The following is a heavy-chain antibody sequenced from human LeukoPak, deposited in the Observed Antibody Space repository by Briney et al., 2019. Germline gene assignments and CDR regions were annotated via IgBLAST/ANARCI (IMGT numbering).Heavy chain of an antibody. CDR3: ARDAGHQLSRRNYYAMDV. D-gene: IGHD2-2*01. J-gene: IGHJ6*02. Sequence: PSETLSLTCTVSGVSISSSYWSWIRQPPGKGLEWIGSIYYGGSSYYNPSLKSRVSISVDTSNNQFSLKVNSVTAADTAVYYCARDAGHQLSRRNYYAMDVWGQGTTVTVSS. CDR2: IYYGGSS. CDR1: GVSISSSY. V-gene: IGHV4-39*07.